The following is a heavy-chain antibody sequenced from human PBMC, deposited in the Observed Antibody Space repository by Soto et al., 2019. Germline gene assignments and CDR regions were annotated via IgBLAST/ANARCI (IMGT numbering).Heavy chain of an antibody. Sequence: ASVKVSCKASGGTFTSYEMYWVRQAPGQGLEWMGIISPSDGSTTYAQKFQGRVTMTRDTSTSTVYMELSSLRSEDTAVYYCARDRRDGYNTFDYWGQGTLVTVSS. CDR1: GGTFTSYE. CDR3: ARDRRDGYNTFDY. J-gene: IGHJ4*02. D-gene: IGHD5-12*01. CDR2: ISPSDGST. V-gene: IGHV1-46*01.